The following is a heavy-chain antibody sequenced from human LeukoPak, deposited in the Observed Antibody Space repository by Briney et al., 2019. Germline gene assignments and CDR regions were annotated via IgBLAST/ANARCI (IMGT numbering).Heavy chain of an antibody. D-gene: IGHD5-24*01. CDR2: ISAYNGNT. Sequence: ASVKVSCKASGYTFTGYGISWVRQAPGQGLEWMGWISAYNGNTNYAQKLQGRVTMTTDTSTSTAYMELRSLRFDDTAVYYCARVRDGYDASDYWGQGTLVTVSS. CDR3: ARVRDGYDASDY. J-gene: IGHJ4*02. V-gene: IGHV1-18*01. CDR1: GYTFTGYG.